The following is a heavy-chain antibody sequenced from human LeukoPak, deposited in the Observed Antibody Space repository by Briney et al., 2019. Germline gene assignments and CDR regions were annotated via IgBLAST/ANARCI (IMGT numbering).Heavy chain of an antibody. D-gene: IGHD3-10*01. V-gene: IGHV3-11*01. CDR1: GFPFSDYY. Sequence: PGGSLRLSCAASGFPFSDYYMSWIRQAPGKGLEWVSYISSSGSSIYYADSVKGRFTISRDNAKNSLYPQMNSLRAEDTAVYYCARAKGSYSFDYWGQGTLVTVSS. J-gene: IGHJ4*02. CDR3: ARAKGSYSFDY. CDR2: ISSSGSSI.